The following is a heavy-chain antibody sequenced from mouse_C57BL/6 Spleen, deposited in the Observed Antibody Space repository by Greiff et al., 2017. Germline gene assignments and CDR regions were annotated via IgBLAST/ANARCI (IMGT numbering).Heavy chain of an antibody. J-gene: IGHJ4*01. Sequence: VQLQQSGAELAKPGASVQLSCKASGYTFTSYWLHWVKPRPGQGLEWIGYINPSSGYTKYNQKFKDKATLTADKSSSTAYMHLSSLTYEDSAVYYCAREADYSNSYAMDYWGQGTSVTVSS. CDR3: AREADYSNSYAMDY. D-gene: IGHD2-5*01. V-gene: IGHV1-7*01. CDR1: GYTFTSYW. CDR2: INPSSGYT.